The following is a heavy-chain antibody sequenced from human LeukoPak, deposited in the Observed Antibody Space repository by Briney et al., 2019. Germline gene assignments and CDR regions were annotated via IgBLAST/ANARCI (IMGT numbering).Heavy chain of an antibody. CDR3: AKDRYGDYSFDS. CDR2: ISGSGAST. V-gene: IGHV3-23*01. D-gene: IGHD4-17*01. J-gene: IGHJ4*02. Sequence: GGSLRLSCAAPGFTFSSCAMNWVGQAPGKGLESVSSISGSGASTYDADSVKGRFTISRDNSKNTLYMQMNSLRAEDTAIYYCAKDRYGDYSFDSWGQGTLVTVSS. CDR1: GFTFSSCA.